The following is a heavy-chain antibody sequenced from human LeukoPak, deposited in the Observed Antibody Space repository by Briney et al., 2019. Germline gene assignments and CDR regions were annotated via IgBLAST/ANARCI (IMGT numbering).Heavy chain of an antibody. CDR1: GFTFSTYV. J-gene: IGHJ3*02. V-gene: IGHV3-30*04. CDR2: VAHDGRYR. CDR3: VREGGVGSSGFDASDI. Sequence: GGSLRLSCAASGFTFSTYVMHWARQAPGKEPEWVAVVAHDGRYRYYADSVKGRFTISRDNSKNTLYLQMNSLRAEDTAVYHCVREGGVGSSGFDASDIWGQGTMVAVSS. D-gene: IGHD6-19*01.